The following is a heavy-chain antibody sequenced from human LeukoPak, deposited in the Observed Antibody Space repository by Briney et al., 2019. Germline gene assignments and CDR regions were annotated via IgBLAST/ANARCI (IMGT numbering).Heavy chain of an antibody. CDR2: IYSGGST. CDR3: ARAGSRRSRSLDY. D-gene: IGHD4-17*01. V-gene: IGHV3-53*01. CDR1: GFTVSSNY. Sequence: GGSLRLSCAASGFTVSSNYTSWVRQAPGKGLEWVSVIYSGGSTYYADSVKGRFTISRDNSKNTLYLQMNSLRAEDTAVYYCARAGSRRSRSLDYWGQGTLVTVSS. J-gene: IGHJ4*02.